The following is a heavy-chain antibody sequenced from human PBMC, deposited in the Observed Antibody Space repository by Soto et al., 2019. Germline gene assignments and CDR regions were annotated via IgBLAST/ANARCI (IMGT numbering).Heavy chain of an antibody. V-gene: IGHV3-53*02. Sequence: EVQLVETGGGLIQPGGSLRLSCAASGFTVSSNYMSWVRQAPWKGLEWVSVIYSGGSTYYADSVKGRLTISRDNAKNTLYCQMNSLRAEDTAVYYCARNYYDIFTGLRNWGQGTLVTVSS. CDR1: GFTVSSNY. J-gene: IGHJ4*02. CDR2: IYSGGST. D-gene: IGHD3-9*01. CDR3: ARNYYDIFTGLRN.